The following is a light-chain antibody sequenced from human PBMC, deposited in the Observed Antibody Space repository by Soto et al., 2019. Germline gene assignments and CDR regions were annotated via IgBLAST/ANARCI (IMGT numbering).Light chain of an antibody. CDR1: SSDVGGYDY. V-gene: IGLV2-14*01. CDR2: EVS. J-gene: IGLJ1*01. Sequence: QSALTQPASVSGSPGQSITISCTGTSSDVGGYDYVSWYQLHPGKAPKLMVFEVSNRPSGVSYRFSGSKSGNTASLTISGLHAEDEDDYFCSSYSISTAYLFGTGTKLTVL. CDR3: SSYSISTAYL.